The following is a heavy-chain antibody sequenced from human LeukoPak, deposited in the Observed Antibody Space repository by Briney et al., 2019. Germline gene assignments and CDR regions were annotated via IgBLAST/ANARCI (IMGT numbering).Heavy chain of an antibody. Sequence: SETLSLTCTVSGFSISSYYWSWIRQPPGKGLEWIGYIYYSGSTNYNPSLKSRVTISVDTSKNQFSLKLSSVSAADTAVYYCATKPYGDYYYGMDVWGQGTTVTVSS. J-gene: IGHJ6*02. CDR3: ATKPYGDYYYGMDV. CDR1: GFSISSYY. V-gene: IGHV4-59*08. D-gene: IGHD4-17*01. CDR2: IYYSGST.